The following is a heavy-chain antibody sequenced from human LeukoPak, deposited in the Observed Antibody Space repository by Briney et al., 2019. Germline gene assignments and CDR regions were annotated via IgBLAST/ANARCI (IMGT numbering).Heavy chain of an antibody. CDR1: GFTFSSYG. D-gene: IGHD3-10*01. Sequence: PGRSLRLSCAASGFTFSSYGMHWVRQAPGKGLEWVAVIWYVGSNKYYADSVKGRFTISRDNSKNTLYLQMNSLRAEDTAVYYCALGVRGFDAFDIWGQGTMVTVSS. J-gene: IGHJ3*02. CDR2: IWYVGSNK. CDR3: ALGVRGFDAFDI. V-gene: IGHV3-33*01.